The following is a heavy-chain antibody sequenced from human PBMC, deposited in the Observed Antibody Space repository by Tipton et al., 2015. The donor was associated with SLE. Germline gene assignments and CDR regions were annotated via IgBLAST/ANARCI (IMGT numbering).Heavy chain of an antibody. D-gene: IGHD1-14*01. CDR1: GFTFSSYA. Sequence: SLRLSCAASGFTFSSYAMHWVRQAPGKGLEWVAFIRYDGSNKYYADSVKGRFTISRDNSKNTLYLQMNSLRAEDTAVYYCARGDRRYWGQGTLVTVSS. J-gene: IGHJ4*02. V-gene: IGHV3-30*04. CDR2: IRYDGSNK. CDR3: ARGDRRY.